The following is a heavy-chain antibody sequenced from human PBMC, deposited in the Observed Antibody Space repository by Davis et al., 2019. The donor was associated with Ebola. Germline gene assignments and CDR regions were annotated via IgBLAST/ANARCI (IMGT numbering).Heavy chain of an antibody. D-gene: IGHD3-22*01. Sequence: GESLKISCAASGFTFDDYAMSWVRQAPGKGLEWVSVISGSGGSTYYADSVKGRFTISRDNSENTLYLQMNSLRAEDTAVYYCAKGLKSYYYDRSGSSFYYYFGMDVWGKGTTVTVSS. CDR2: ISGSGGST. V-gene: IGHV3-23*01. CDR1: GFTFDDYA. J-gene: IGHJ6*04. CDR3: AKGLKSYYYDRSGSSFYYYFGMDV.